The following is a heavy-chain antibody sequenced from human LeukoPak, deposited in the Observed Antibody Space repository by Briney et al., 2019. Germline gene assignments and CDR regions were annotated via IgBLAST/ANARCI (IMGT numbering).Heavy chain of an antibody. J-gene: IGHJ6*02. D-gene: IGHD6-13*01. Sequence: SSETLSLTCAVYGGSFSGYYWSWIRQPPGKGLEWIGEINHSGSTNYNPSLKSRVTISVDTSKNQFSLKLSSVTAADTAVYYCARRCIAAAGSGMDVWGQGTTVTVSS. CDR1: GGSFSGYY. V-gene: IGHV4-34*01. CDR2: INHSGST. CDR3: ARRCIAAAGSGMDV.